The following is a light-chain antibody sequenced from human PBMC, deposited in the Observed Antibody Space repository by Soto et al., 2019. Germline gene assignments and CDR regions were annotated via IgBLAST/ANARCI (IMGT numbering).Light chain of an antibody. Sequence: DIQMTQSPSTLSASVGDRVTITCRASQNIGNWLAWYQQKPGKTPDLLIYDASSLESGVPLRFSGSGSGTEFTLTIISLQTDDSATYYCQQYNDEPWTFGQGTKVDIK. V-gene: IGKV1-5*01. CDR1: QNIGNW. J-gene: IGKJ1*01. CDR2: DAS. CDR3: QQYNDEPWT.